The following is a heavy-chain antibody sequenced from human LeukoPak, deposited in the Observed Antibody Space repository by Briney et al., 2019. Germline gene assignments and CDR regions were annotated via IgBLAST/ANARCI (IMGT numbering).Heavy chain of an antibody. CDR2: IKGAGSST. CDR1: EFTFSRYW. J-gene: IGHJ4*02. CDR3: ARGAYCGGDCPLPNSLY. V-gene: IGHV3-74*01. Sequence: GGSLRLSCAASEFTFSRYWMHWVRQAPGKGLVWVSRIKGAGSSTTYADSVKGRFTIPRDNAKTTLYLQMNSLTAEDTAVYYCARGAYCGGDCPLPNSLYWGRGTLVTVSS. D-gene: IGHD2-21*01.